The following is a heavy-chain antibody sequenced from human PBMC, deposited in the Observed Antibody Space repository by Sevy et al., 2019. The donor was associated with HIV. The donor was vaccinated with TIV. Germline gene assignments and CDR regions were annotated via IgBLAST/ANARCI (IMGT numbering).Heavy chain of an antibody. CDR3: TTDREYGDYKGGFDY. CDR2: IRSNTDGGTT. CDR1: GFTFSNAW. Sequence: GSLRLSCAASGFTFSNAWMSWVRQAPGKGLEWVGRIRSNTDGGTTDYAAPLKGRFTISRDDSKNTLYLQMNILKSEDTAVYYCTTDREYGDYKGGFDYWGQGTLVTVSS. J-gene: IGHJ4*02. V-gene: IGHV3-15*01. D-gene: IGHD4-17*01.